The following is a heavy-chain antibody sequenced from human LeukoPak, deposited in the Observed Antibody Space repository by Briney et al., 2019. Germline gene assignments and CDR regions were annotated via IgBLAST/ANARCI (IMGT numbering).Heavy chain of an antibody. J-gene: IGHJ4*02. CDR3: AKVATWTYFDY. D-gene: IGHD3/OR15-3a*01. V-gene: IGHV3-23*01. Sequence: GGSLRLSCAVSGFTFGSYAMGWVRQAPGKGLEWVSAISGSGTGTYYADSVKGRFTISRDNSKNTLYLHMNSLRAEDTAVYYCAKVATWTYFDYWGQGTLVTVSS. CDR2: ISGSGTGT. CDR1: GFTFGSYA.